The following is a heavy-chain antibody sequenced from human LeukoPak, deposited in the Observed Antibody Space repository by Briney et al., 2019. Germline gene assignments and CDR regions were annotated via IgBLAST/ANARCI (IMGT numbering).Heavy chain of an antibody. V-gene: IGHV1-46*01. CDR2: INPSGGST. CDR3: ARDITMVRGEVYYYYYMDV. J-gene: IGHJ6*03. CDR1: GYTFTSYY. Sequence: GASVKVSCKASGYTFTSYYMHWVRQAPGQGLEWMGIINPSGGSTSYAQKFQGRVTMTRDMSTSTVYMELSSLRSEDTAVYYCARDITMVRGEVYYYYYMDVWGKGTTVTVSS. D-gene: IGHD3-10*01.